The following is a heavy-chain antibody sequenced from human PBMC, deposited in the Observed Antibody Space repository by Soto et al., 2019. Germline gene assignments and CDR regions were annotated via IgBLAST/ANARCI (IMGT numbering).Heavy chain of an antibody. CDR3: AREGQQVVYFDY. CDR2: MNPNSGNT. V-gene: IGHV1-8*01. Sequence: ASVKVSCKASGYTFTSYDINWVRQATGQGLEWMGWMNPNSGNTAYAQKFQGRVTMTRNTSISTAYMELSSLRSEDTAVYYCAREGQQVVYFDYWGRGTLVTVSS. J-gene: IGHJ4*02. CDR1: GYTFTSYD. D-gene: IGHD2-8*02.